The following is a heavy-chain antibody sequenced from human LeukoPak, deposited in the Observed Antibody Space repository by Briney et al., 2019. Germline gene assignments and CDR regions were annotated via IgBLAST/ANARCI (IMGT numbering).Heavy chain of an antibody. CDR1: GVSISSGGYS. J-gene: IGHJ4*02. CDR3: ARGDFWSGSTLDS. D-gene: IGHD3-3*01. Sequence: SETLSLTCTVSGVSISSGGYSWSWIRQPPGKGLEWIGHIHHTGSTYYNPSLKSRVTISVDRSKNQFSLKLNSVTAADTAAYYCARGDFWSGSTLDSWGQGTLVTVSS. V-gene: IGHV4-30-2*01. CDR2: IHHTGST.